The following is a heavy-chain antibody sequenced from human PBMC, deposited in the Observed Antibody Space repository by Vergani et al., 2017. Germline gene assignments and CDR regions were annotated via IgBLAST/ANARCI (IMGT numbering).Heavy chain of an antibody. Sequence: QVQLQQWGAGLLKPSETPSLTCAVYGGSFSGYYWSWIRQPPGKGLEWIGEINHSGSTNYNPSLKSRVTISVDTSKNQFSLKLSSVTAADTAVYYCARGRAAAGIDYWGQGTLVTVSS. CDR3: ARGRAAAGIDY. CDR2: INHSGST. J-gene: IGHJ4*02. D-gene: IGHD6-13*01. CDR1: GGSFSGYY. V-gene: IGHV4-34*01.